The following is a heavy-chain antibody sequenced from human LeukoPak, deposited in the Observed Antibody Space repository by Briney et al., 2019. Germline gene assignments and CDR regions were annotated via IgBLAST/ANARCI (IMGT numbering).Heavy chain of an antibody. CDR2: ISSSSSYI. Sequence: GGSLRLSCAASGFTFSSYSMNWVRQAPGKGLEWVSSISSSSSYIYYAASVKGLFTISRDNAKNSLYLQMNILRAEDTAVYYCGRDPDDSLYFGYWGQGTLVTVSS. CDR1: GFTFSSYS. D-gene: IGHD1-1*01. CDR3: GRDPDDSLYFGY. V-gene: IGHV3-21*01. J-gene: IGHJ4*02.